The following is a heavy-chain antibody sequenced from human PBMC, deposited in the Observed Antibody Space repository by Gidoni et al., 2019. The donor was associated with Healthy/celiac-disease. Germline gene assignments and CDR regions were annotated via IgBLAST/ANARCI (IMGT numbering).Heavy chain of an antibody. CDR2: IYYSGST. Sequence: QLQLQESGPGLVKPSETLSLTCTVSGRSISRSSYYWGWIRQPPGKGLEWIGSIYYSGSTYYNPSLKSRVTISVDTSKNQFSLKLSSVTAADTAVYYCARIIRPYYDILTGYYSYFDYWGQGTLVTVSS. CDR3: ARIIRPYYDILTGYYSYFDY. J-gene: IGHJ4*02. CDR1: GRSISRSSYY. D-gene: IGHD3-9*01. V-gene: IGHV4-39*01.